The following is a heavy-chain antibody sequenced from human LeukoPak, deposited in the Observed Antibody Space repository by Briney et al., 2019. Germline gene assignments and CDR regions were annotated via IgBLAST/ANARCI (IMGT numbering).Heavy chain of an antibody. D-gene: IGHD6-13*01. Sequence: SETLSLTCTVSGGSISSSSYYWGWIRQPPGKGLEWIGSIYYSGSTYYNPSLKSRVTISVDTSKNQFSLKLSSVTAADTAVYYCARHADSSSWDIISYFDYWGQGTLVTVSS. CDR3: ARHADSSSWDIISYFDY. J-gene: IGHJ4*02. V-gene: IGHV4-39*01. CDR1: GGSISSSSYY. CDR2: IYYSGST.